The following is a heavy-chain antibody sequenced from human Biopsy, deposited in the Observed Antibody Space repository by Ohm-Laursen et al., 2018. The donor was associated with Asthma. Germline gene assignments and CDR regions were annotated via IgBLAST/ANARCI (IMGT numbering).Heavy chain of an antibody. V-gene: IGHV3-30*18. CDR2: ISFDGTNR. Sequence: SLRLSCAASGFSFSNYGMHWVRQAPGKGLDWVAVISFDGTNRNYTDSVKGRFTISRDNSRNTLHLEMNSLRAEDAAVYFCAKEVFPGWELRRGPDSWGQGTLVTVSS. CDR1: GFSFSNYG. J-gene: IGHJ4*02. D-gene: IGHD1-26*01. CDR3: AKEVFPGWELRRGPDS.